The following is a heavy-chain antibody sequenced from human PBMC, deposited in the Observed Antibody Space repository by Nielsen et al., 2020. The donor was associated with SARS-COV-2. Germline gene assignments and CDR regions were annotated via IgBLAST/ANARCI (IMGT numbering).Heavy chain of an antibody. J-gene: IGHJ4*02. CDR3: VRGPPSSGSID. D-gene: IGHD6-19*01. Sequence: GESLKISCAASGFTVNGNYMSWVRQPPGKGLEWVSVIYSGGDTDHKDSVKGRFTISRDNSRNSLYLQMNRLKVEDTAMYYCVRGPPSSGSIDWGQGTLVTVSS. V-gene: IGHV3-66*01. CDR2: IYSGGDT. CDR1: GFTVNGNY.